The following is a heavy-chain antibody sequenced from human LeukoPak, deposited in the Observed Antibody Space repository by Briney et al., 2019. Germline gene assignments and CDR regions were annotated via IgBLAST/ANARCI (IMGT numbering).Heavy chain of an antibody. Sequence: GGSLRLSCAASGFTFSTYWMTWVRQPPGKGLEWVANIKQDGSEKFYVDSVKGRFTISRDNAKNSLFLQMNSLRAEDTAVYYCAKNDFWSGYAYYFGYWGQGTLVTVSS. CDR1: GFTFSTYW. V-gene: IGHV3-7*01. CDR2: IKQDGSEK. D-gene: IGHD3-3*01. CDR3: AKNDFWSGYAYYFGY. J-gene: IGHJ4*02.